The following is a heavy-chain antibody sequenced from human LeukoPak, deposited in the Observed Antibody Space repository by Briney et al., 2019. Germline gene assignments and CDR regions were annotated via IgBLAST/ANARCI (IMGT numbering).Heavy chain of an antibody. CDR3: ARDVGDGEYFFDF. V-gene: IGHV3-48*04. D-gene: IGHD3-16*01. J-gene: IGHJ4*02. CDR2: ITSGSTTV. CDR1: GFRFESHT. Sequence: GGSLRLSCGASGFRFESHTMGWVRQAPGKGLEWISSITSGSTTVYYGDSVRGRFTVSRDNAKNSLYLQMNNMRVSDTAVYFCARDVGDGEYFFDFWGQGTLVSASS.